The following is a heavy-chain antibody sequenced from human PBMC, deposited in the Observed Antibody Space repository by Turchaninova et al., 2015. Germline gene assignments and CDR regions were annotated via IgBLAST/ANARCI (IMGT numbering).Heavy chain of an antibody. CDR1: GESFIGFY. CDR2: VSHSGST. CDR3: PRVGAYYYYYYMDV. D-gene: IGHD3-10*01. V-gene: IGHV4-34*01. Sequence: QVQLQQWGAGLLKPSETLSLTCAVYGESFIGFYWSWFRQPPKKGLECIGEVSHSGSTTNNPSLKSRVTRSLDTSKTQFSLKLRTGTAADTAVYFCPRVGAYYYYYYMDVWSKGTPVTVSS. J-gene: IGHJ6*03.